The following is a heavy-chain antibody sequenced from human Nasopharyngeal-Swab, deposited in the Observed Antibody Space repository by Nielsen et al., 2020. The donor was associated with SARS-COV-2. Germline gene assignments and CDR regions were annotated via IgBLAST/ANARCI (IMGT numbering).Heavy chain of an antibody. V-gene: IGHV1-45*02. CDR2: ITPFNGNA. D-gene: IGHD2-8*01. J-gene: IGHJ6*02. CDR3: ASGQCINGVCNPTDGLDV. CDR1: GLSITYRF. Sequence: SVKVSCKASGLSITYRFLHWMRQAPGQALEWIGWITPFNGNAKYAQKFQGRVSITRDGSRTTASLELSSLRPDDTAMYFCASGQCINGVCNPTDGLDVWGQGTSVTVS.